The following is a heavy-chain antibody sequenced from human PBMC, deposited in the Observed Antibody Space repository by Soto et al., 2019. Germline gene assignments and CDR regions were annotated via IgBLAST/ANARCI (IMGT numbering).Heavy chain of an antibody. Sequence: QVQLVESGGGVVQPGRSLRLSCAASGITFSSYGMHWVRQAPGKGLEWVAVISYDGSNKYYADSVKGRFSISRDNSKNTLFLQLNSLRAEDTAVYYCAKDVVEKVGASIGMDVW. CDR2: ISYDGSNK. J-gene: IGHJ6*01. CDR1: GITFSSYG. V-gene: IGHV3-30*18. CDR3: AKDVVEKVGASIGMDV. D-gene: IGHD1-26*01.